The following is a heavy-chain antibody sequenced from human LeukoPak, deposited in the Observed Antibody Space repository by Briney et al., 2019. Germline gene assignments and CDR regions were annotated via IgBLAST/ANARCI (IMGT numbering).Heavy chain of an antibody. V-gene: IGHV4-4*02. CDR3: ARGFTMFYYDSSGFYFDY. Sequence: SGTLSLTCAVSGGSISSSNWWSWVRQSPGTGLEWIGEIFHSGSTNYNPSLKSRVTISVDESKNQFSLKLSSVTAADTAVYYCARGFTMFYYDSSGFYFDYWGQGTQVTVSS. J-gene: IGHJ4*02. CDR1: GGSISSSNW. D-gene: IGHD3-22*01. CDR2: IFHSGST.